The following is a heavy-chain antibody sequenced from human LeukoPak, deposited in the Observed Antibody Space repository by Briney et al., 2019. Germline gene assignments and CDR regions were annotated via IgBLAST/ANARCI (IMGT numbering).Heavy chain of an antibody. Sequence: ASVKVSCTASGYTFTSYYMHWVRQAPGQGLEWMGIINPCGGSTSYAQKFQGRVTMTRDMSTSTVYMELSSLRSEDTAVYYCAREQCSGGSCYSLLFDIWGQGTMVTVSS. J-gene: IGHJ3*02. D-gene: IGHD2-15*01. CDR2: INPCGGST. CDR1: GYTFTSYY. V-gene: IGHV1-46*01. CDR3: AREQCSGGSCYSLLFDI.